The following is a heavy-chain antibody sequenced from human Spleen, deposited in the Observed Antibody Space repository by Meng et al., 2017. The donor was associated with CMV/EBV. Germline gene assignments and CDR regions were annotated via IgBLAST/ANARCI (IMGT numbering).Heavy chain of an antibody. Sequence: GESLKISCAASGFTFSSYGMHWVRQAPGKGLEWVAFIRYDGNNKYYSDSVKGRFTISRDNSKNTLYLQLNSLRAEDTAVYYCASQSDPGIVPAAMMLRYYGMDVWGQGTTVTVSS. CDR2: IRYDGNNK. D-gene: IGHD2-2*01. CDR1: GFTFSSYG. CDR3: ASQSDPGIVPAAMMLRYYGMDV. V-gene: IGHV3-30*02. J-gene: IGHJ6*02.